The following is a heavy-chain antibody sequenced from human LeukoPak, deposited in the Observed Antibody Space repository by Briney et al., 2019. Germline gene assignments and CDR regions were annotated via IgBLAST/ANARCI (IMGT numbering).Heavy chain of an antibody. J-gene: IGHJ4*02. Sequence: EASVKVSCKASGYTFTGYYMHWVRQAPGQGLEWMGWINPNSGNTGYAQKFQGRVTMTGNPSISTAYMELSSLRSEDTAVYYCARESGLYGSGSRYWGQGTLVTVSS. CDR2: INPNSGNT. D-gene: IGHD3-10*01. CDR3: ARESGLYGSGSRY. CDR1: GYTFTGYY. V-gene: IGHV1-8*02.